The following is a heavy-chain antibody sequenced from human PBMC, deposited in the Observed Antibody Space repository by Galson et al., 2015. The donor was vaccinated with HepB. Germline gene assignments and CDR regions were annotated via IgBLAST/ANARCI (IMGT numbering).Heavy chain of an antibody. D-gene: IGHD3-10*01. J-gene: IGHJ4*02. CDR3: ARDTMVRGVPDY. CDR1: GYTFTSYG. V-gene: IGHV1-18*01. CDR2: ISAYNGNT. Sequence: CKASGYTFTSYGISWVRQAPGQGLEWMGWISAYNGNTNYAQKLQGRVTMTTDTSTSTAYMELRSLRSDDTAVYYCARDTMVRGVPDYWGQGTLVTVSS.